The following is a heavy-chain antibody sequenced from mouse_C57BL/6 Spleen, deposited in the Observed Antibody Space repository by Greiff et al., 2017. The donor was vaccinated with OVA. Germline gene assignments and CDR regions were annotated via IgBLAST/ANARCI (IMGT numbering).Heavy chain of an antibody. V-gene: IGHV1-81*01. Sequence: VQLQQSGAELARPGASVKLSCKASGYTFTSYGISWVKQRTGQGLEWIGEIYPRSGNTYYNEKFKGKATLTADKSSSTAYMELRSLTSEDSAVYFCARGGSNPAWFAYWGQGTLVTVSA. D-gene: IGHD2-5*01. CDR2: IYPRSGNT. J-gene: IGHJ3*01. CDR1: GYTFTSYG. CDR3: ARGGSNPAWFAY.